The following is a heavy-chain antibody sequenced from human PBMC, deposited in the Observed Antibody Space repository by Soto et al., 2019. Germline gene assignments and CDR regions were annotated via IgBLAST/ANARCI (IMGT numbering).Heavy chain of an antibody. V-gene: IGHV3-15*07. J-gene: IGHJ2*01. CDR3: ARHPELGSKWIFDL. D-gene: IGHD3-10*01. Sequence: EVQLVESGGGLVQPGGSLRLSCAASGFTFSNAWMNWVRQAPGKGLEWVGRAKSKNDGGTIDYAAPVKGRFSISRDDSNNTLALPMNSLTIEDTAVYYCARHPELGSKWIFDLWGRGTLVPVSS. CDR1: GFTFSNAW. CDR2: AKSKNDGGTI.